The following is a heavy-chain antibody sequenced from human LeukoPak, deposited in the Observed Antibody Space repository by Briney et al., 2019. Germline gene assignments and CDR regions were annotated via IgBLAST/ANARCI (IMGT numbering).Heavy chain of an antibody. CDR2: INPNSGGT. V-gene: IGHV1-2*02. CDR1: GYTFTGYY. CDR3: ARDPIEYSTPSGDY. J-gene: IGHJ4*02. D-gene: IGHD6-6*01. Sequence: ASVKVSCTASGYTFTGYYMHWVRQAPGQGLEWMGWINPNSGGTNYAQKFQGRVTMTRDTSISTAYMELSRLRSDDTAVYYCARDPIEYSTPSGDYWGQGTLVTVSS.